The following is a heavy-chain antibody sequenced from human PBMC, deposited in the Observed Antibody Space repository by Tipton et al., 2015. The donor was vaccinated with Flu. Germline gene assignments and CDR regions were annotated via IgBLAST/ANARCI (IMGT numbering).Heavy chain of an antibody. Sequence: TLSLTCTVSGGSISGYFWSWIRQPPGEGLEWIGYIYYSGTTNYNPSLKRRVTMSVDTSKNQFSLKLSSVTAADTAVYYCARHRGCSGGDCYRWFDPWGQGILVAVSS. J-gene: IGHJ5*02. CDR2: IYYSGTT. CDR1: GGSISGYF. V-gene: IGHV4-59*08. D-gene: IGHD2-21*02. CDR3: ARHRGCSGGDCYRWFDP.